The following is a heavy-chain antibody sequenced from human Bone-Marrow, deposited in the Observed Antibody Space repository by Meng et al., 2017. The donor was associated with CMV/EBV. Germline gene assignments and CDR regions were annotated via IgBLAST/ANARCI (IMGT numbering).Heavy chain of an antibody. CDR1: GYTFTSYD. Sequence: ASVKVSCKASGYTFTSYDINWVRQATGQGLEWMGWMNPNSGNTGYAQKFQGRVTITRNTSISTAYMELSSLRSEDTAVYYCARGGTTRGGLDYWGQGTLVTVSS. D-gene: IGHD1-1*01. V-gene: IGHV1-8*03. J-gene: IGHJ4*02. CDR2: MNPNSGNT. CDR3: ARGGTTRGGLDY.